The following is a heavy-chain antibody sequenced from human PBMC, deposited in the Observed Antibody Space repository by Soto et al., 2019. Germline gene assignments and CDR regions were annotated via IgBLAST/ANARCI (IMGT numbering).Heavy chain of an antibody. D-gene: IGHD2-2*01. J-gene: IGHJ4*02. CDR2: ISKSDYT. V-gene: IGHV3-21*01. CDR3: AREDSIIIPAVSDY. Sequence: GGSLRLSCTVSGFAFKNYGINWVRQAPGKGLEWVSSISKSDYTYYSDSVKGRFTISRDNAKNSVPLQMNTLRVEDTAVYYCAREDSIIIPAVSDYWGQGTLVTVSS. CDR1: GFAFKNYG.